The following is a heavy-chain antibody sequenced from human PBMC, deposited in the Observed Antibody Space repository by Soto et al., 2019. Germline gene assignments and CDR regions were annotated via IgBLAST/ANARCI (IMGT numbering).Heavy chain of an antibody. D-gene: IGHD5-12*01. J-gene: IGHJ4*02. CDR1: GFTFSSYA. Sequence: EVQLLEPGGGLVQPGGSLRLSCAASGFTFSSYAMTWVRQAPGKGLEWVSTISGGGGNTYHADSVKGRFTISRDYSKNTLYLQINSLRADETAVYFCAKRYGYNKGDMDYWGQGTLVTVSS. V-gene: IGHV3-23*01. CDR2: ISGGGGNT. CDR3: AKRYGYNKGDMDY.